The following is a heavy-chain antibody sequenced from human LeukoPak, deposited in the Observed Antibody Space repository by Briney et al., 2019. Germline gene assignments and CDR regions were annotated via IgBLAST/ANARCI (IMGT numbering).Heavy chain of an antibody. CDR3: ARALPPYYYVMDV. Sequence: SETLSLTCTVSGGSIISHYWSWIRQPPGKGLEWIGYIYFSGNTNYSPSLKSRVTISLDTSKNQFSLKLSSVTAADTAVYYCARALPPYYYVMDVWGQGTTVTVSS. D-gene: IGHD3-10*01. CDR1: GGSIISHY. CDR2: IYFSGNT. V-gene: IGHV4-59*11. J-gene: IGHJ6*02.